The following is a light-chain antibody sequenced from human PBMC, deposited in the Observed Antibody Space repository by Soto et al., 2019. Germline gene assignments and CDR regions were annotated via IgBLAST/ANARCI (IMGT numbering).Light chain of an antibody. CDR2: DTA. CDR3: AAWDDSLNGPV. Sequence: QSVLTQTPSASGTPGQRVTMSCSGSGSNIGINDVHWYRQLSGAAPQILIYDTAQRATGVPDRFSGSRSGTSASLTISGLQSDDEAEYHCAAWDDSLNGPVFGGGTKLTVL. J-gene: IGLJ2*01. CDR1: GSNIGIND. V-gene: IGLV1-44*01.